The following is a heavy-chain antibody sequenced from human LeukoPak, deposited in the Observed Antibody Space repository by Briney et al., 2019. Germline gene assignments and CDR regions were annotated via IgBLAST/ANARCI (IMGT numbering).Heavy chain of an antibody. CDR1: GGSITNSY. D-gene: IGHD3-22*01. CDR3: ARIFDRGI. J-gene: IGHJ3*02. V-gene: IGHV4-4*07. Sequence: SETLSLTCTVSGGSITNSYWSWIRHSAGTGMEWIGRIHATGSTNYNPSLKSRVSMSLDMPTNQFSLTLSAVTVADTATYYCARIFDRGIWGQGALVTVSP. CDR2: IHATGST.